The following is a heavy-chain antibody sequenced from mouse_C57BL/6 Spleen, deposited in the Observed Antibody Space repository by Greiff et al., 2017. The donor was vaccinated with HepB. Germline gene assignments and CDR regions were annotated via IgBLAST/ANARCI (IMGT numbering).Heavy chain of an antibody. Sequence: EVKLLESVAELVRPGASVKLSCTASGFNIKNTYMYWVKQRPEQGLEWIGRIDPANGNIKYAPKFQGKATITTDTSSNTAYLQLSSLTSEDTAIYYCARSGSSGYGFAYWGQGTLVTVSA. V-gene: IGHV14-3*01. CDR1: GFNIKNTY. D-gene: IGHD3-2*02. J-gene: IGHJ3*01. CDR2: IDPANGNI. CDR3: ARSGSSGYGFAY.